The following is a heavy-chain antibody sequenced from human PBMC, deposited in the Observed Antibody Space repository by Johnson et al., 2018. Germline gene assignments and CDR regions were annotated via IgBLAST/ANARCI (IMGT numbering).Heavy chain of an antibody. CDR2: ICYSGST. J-gene: IGHJ6*02. V-gene: IGHV4-59*01. D-gene: IGHD1-26*01. CDR3: ARDSGSYLGGRKSYYYYYGMDV. Sequence: QVQLQESGPGLVKPSETLSLTCTVSGGSISSYYWSWIRQPPGKGLEWIGYICYSGSTNYNPSLKSRVTISVDTSKNQFSLKLSSVTAADTAVYYCARDSGSYLGGRKSYYYYYGMDVWGQGTTVTVSS. CDR1: GGSISSYY.